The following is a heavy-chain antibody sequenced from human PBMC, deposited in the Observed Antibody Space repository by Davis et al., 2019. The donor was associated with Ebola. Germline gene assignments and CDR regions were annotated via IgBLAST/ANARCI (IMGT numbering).Heavy chain of an antibody. CDR1: GYTFTSYG. CDR3: AREIIVVVVAAHSGDYYYGMDV. J-gene: IGHJ6*04. D-gene: IGHD2-15*01. Sequence: ASVKVSCKASGYTFTSYGISWVRQAPGQGLEWMGWISAYNGNTNYAQKLQGRVTMTTDTSTSTVYMELSSLRSEDTAVYYCAREIIVVVVAAHSGDYYYGMDVWGKGTTVTVSS. V-gene: IGHV1-18*01. CDR2: ISAYNGNT.